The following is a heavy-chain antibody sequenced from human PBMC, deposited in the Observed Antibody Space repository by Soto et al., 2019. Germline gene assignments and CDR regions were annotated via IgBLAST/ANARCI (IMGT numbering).Heavy chain of an antibody. Sequence: GGSLRLSCAASGFTFSSYWMTWVRQAPGKGLEWVANIKQSGSETYYVDSVKGRFTISRDDAKNSLYLQMNTLRAEDTAVYYCARGYSIDYWGQGTLVTVSS. CDR2: IKQSGSET. CDR1: GFTFSSYW. D-gene: IGHD5-18*01. CDR3: ARGYSIDY. J-gene: IGHJ4*02. V-gene: IGHV3-7*03.